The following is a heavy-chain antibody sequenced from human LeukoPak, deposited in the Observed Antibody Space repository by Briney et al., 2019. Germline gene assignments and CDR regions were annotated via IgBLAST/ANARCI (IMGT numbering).Heavy chain of an antibody. D-gene: IGHD3-16*01. V-gene: IGHV3-23*01. CDR2: ISGSGDRT. CDR1: GLTFSSYG. CDR3: AEDGSIVYSYTYLDY. J-gene: IGHJ4*02. Sequence: AGGSLRLSCAASGLTFSSYGMSWVRQAPGRGMEWVSSISGSGDRTHHADPVKGRFTISRDNSKNTLYLQMNSLRAEDTAVYYCAEDGSIVYSYTYLDYWGQGTLVTVSS.